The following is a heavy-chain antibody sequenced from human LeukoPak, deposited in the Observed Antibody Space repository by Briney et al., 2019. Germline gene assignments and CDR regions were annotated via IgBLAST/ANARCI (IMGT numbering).Heavy chain of an antibody. CDR2: ISYDGSNK. D-gene: IGHD6-13*01. CDR1: GFTFSSYS. V-gene: IGHV3-30*03. J-gene: IGHJ5*01. Sequence: GGSLRLSCAASGFTFSSYSLNWVRQAPGKGLEWVAVISYDGSNKYYADSVKGRFTISRDNSKNTLYLQMNSLRDEDTAVYYCARDGGQQLVFATKLHKWFDSWGQGILVTVSS. CDR3: ARDGGQQLVFATKLHKWFDS.